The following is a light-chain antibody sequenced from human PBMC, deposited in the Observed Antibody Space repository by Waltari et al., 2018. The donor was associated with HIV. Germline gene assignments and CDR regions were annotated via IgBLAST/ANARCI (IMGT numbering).Light chain of an antibody. CDR2: VNSDGSH. J-gene: IGLJ3*02. CDR1: SGHSSYA. V-gene: IGLV4-69*01. CDR3: QTWDTGPWV. Sequence: LTQSPSASASLGASVKLTCTLSSGHSSYAIAWLQHQPEKGPRYLMKVNSDGSHRKGDGIPDRFSGSSSGPERYLTISSLQSEDEADYYCQTWDTGPWVFGGGTKLTVL.